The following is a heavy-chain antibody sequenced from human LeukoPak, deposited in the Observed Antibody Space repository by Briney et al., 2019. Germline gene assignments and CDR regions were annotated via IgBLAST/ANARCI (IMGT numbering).Heavy chain of an antibody. Sequence: GGSLRLSCVASGFSFSSYGMHWVRQAPGKGLEWVAVIWYDGSKTYYADSVKGRFTISRDNSKNTLYLQMNSLRTEDTAVYYCAKRYTSGWEFDYWGRGTLVTASS. V-gene: IGHV3-30*02. J-gene: IGHJ4*02. CDR3: AKRYTSGWEFDY. CDR1: GFSFSSYG. D-gene: IGHD6-19*01. CDR2: IWYDGSKT.